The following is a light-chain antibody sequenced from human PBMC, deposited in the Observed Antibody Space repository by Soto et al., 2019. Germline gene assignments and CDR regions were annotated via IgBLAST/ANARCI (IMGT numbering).Light chain of an antibody. Sequence: ILLTQSPATLSLAPGERATISCRASQDVNNCLAWYQQKPGQAPRLLIYDASSRETGIPARFSGSGYGTDFTLTISSLEPEDFAVYYCQQGNNWPLTFGQGTRLEIK. J-gene: IGKJ5*01. CDR1: QDVNNC. V-gene: IGKV3-11*01. CDR2: DAS. CDR3: QQGNNWPLT.